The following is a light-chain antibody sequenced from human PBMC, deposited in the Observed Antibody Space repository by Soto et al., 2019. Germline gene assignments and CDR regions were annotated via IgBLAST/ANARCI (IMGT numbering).Light chain of an antibody. J-gene: IGKJ1*01. Sequence: EVVLTQSPGTLSLSPGARATLSCRASQSVSSYLAWYQQKPGQAPRLLIYGAFIRAAGISDRFIGSGSGTDFTLTISRLEPEDFAVYYCQQYVSSRTFGQGTKVDIK. CDR3: QQYVSSRT. CDR1: QSVSSY. CDR2: GAF. V-gene: IGKV3-20*01.